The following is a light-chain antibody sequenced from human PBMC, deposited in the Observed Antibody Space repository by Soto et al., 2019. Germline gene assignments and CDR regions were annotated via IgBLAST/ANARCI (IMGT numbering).Light chain of an antibody. Sequence: QSVPTQPASVSGSPGQSITISCTGTSSDVGGYNYVSWYQQHPGKAPKLMISEVSNRPSGVSDRFSGSKSGNTASLTISGLQAEDEADYYCSSYTSNNTPVFGGGTKVTVL. V-gene: IGLV2-14*01. CDR3: SSYTSNNTPV. CDR1: SSDVGGYNY. J-gene: IGLJ2*01. CDR2: EVS.